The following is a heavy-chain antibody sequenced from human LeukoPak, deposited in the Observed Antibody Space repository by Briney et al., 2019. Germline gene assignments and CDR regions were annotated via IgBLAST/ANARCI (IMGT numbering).Heavy chain of an antibody. V-gene: IGHV4-34*01. J-gene: IGHJ5*02. D-gene: IGHD2-8*01. CDR1: GGSFSGYY. CDR2: INHSGST. CDR3: ARGRVLINWFDP. Sequence: PSETLSLTCAVYGGSFSGYYWSWIRQPPGKGLEWIGEINHSGSTNYNPSLKSRVTILVDTSKNQFSLKLSSVTAADTAVYYRARGRVLINWFDPWGQGTLVTVSS.